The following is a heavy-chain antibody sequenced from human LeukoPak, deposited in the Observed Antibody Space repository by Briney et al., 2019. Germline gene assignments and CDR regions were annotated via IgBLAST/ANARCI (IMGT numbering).Heavy chain of an antibody. CDR1: GFTFDDYA. Sequence: GGSLRLSCAASGFTFDDYAMHWVRQAPGKGLEWVGIIKQDGTEKYYVDSVKGRFTISRDNAKNSLYLHMNSLRAEDTAVYYCTRDLQGYFSGWNRGDYWGQGTLVAVSS. V-gene: IGHV3-7*01. CDR3: TRDLQGYFSGWNRGDY. J-gene: IGHJ4*02. D-gene: IGHD6-19*01. CDR2: IKQDGTEK.